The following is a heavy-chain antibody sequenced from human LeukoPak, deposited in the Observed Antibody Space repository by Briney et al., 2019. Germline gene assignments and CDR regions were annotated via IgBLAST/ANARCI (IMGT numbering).Heavy chain of an antibody. D-gene: IGHD2-2*01. Sequence: ASVKVSCKASGYTFTSSAVQWVRQARGQRLEWIGWIVVGSGNTNYAQKFQERVTTTRDMSTSTAYMELNSLRSEDTAVYYCAAAKYCSSTSCYALDYWGQGTLVTVSS. CDR2: IVVGSGNT. CDR1: GYTFTSSA. J-gene: IGHJ4*02. V-gene: IGHV1-58*01. CDR3: AAAKYCSSTSCYALDY.